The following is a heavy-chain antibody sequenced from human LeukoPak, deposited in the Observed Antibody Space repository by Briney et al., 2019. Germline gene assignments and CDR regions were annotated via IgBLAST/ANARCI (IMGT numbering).Heavy chain of an antibody. V-gene: IGHV1-46*01. Sequence: ASVKVSCKASGYTFTSYYMHWVRQAPGQGLEWMGIINPSGGSTSYAQKFQGRITMARDTSTSTVYMELSSLRSEDTAVYYCARDFHDSSGPPRNFQHWGQGTLVTVSS. CDR3: ARDFHDSSGPPRNFQH. CDR1: GYTFTSYY. J-gene: IGHJ1*01. D-gene: IGHD3-22*01. CDR2: INPSGGST.